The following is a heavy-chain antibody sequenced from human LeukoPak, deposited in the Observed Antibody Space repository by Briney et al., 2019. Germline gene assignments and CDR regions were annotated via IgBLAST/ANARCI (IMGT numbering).Heavy chain of an antibody. J-gene: IGHJ1*01. CDR2: LDYTGRT. CDR3: ARRRYYDGSGYLE. CDR1: GDSISRSDSY. V-gene: IGHV4-39*01. Sequence: KPSETLSLTCSVSGDSISRSDSYWDWIRQPPGKGLEWIGTLDYTGRTYYSPSLKSRVTMSVDTSNNQFSLNLRSVTAADTAVYYCARRRYYDGSGYLEWGQGTLLSVSS. D-gene: IGHD3-22*01.